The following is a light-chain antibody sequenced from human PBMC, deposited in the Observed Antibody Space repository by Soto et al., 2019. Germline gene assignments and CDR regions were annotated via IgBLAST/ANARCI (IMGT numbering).Light chain of an antibody. Sequence: EIVLTQSPATLSLSPGERATLSCRASQSVSSYLAWYQQKPGQAPRLLIYDASNRATGIPARFSGSGSGTDFTLTISSLEPEDFAVYYCQPRSNFFGQGTRLEIK. CDR3: QPRSNF. V-gene: IGKV3-11*01. CDR1: QSVSSY. CDR2: DAS. J-gene: IGKJ5*01.